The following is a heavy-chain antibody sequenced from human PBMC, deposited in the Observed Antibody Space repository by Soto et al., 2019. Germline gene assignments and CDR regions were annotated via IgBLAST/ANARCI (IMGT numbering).Heavy chain of an antibody. CDR2: INPNSGGT. V-gene: IGHV1-2*02. Sequence: VASVKVSCKASGYTFTGYYMHWVRQAPGQGLEWMGWINPNSGGTNYAQKFQGRVTMTRDTSISTAYMELSRLRSDDTAVYYCARIFDDYYYGMDVWGQGTTVTVSS. J-gene: IGHJ6*02. CDR3: ARIFDDYYYGMDV. D-gene: IGHD3-3*01. CDR1: GYTFTGYY.